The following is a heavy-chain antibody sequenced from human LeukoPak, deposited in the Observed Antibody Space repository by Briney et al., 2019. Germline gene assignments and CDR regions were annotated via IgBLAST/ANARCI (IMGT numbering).Heavy chain of an antibody. CDR3: ARDTTPLWQLVGPDAFDI. CDR2: ISSSSSYI. V-gene: IGHV3-21*01. Sequence: GGSLRLSCAASGFTFSSYSMNWVRQAPGKGLEWVSSISSSSSYIYYADSVKGRFTISRDNAKNSLYLQMNSLRAEDTAVYYCARDTTPLWQLVGPDAFDIWGQGTMVTVSS. J-gene: IGHJ3*02. CDR1: GFTFSSYS. D-gene: IGHD6-6*01.